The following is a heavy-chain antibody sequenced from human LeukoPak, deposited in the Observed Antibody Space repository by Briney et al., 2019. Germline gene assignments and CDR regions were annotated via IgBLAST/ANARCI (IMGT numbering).Heavy chain of an antibody. CDR3: ARSLLTIFGVVRATAVMDAFDI. Sequence: ASVKVSCKASGYTFTSYYMHWVRQGPGQGLEWMGIINPSGGSTSYAQKFQGRVTMTRDTSTSTVYMELSSLRSEDTAVYYCARSLLTIFGVVRATAVMDAFDIWGQGTMVTVSS. V-gene: IGHV1-46*01. J-gene: IGHJ3*02. CDR2: INPSGGST. D-gene: IGHD3-3*01. CDR1: GYTFTSYY.